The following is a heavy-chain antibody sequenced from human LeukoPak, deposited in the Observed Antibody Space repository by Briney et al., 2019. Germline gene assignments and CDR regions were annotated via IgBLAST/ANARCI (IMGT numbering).Heavy chain of an antibody. CDR3: VGVDAAMPDAFDI. D-gene: IGHD5-18*01. J-gene: IGHJ3*02. CDR2: ISYDGSNK. CDR1: GFTFSSYA. Sequence: PGGSLRLSCAASGFTFSSYAMHWVRQAPGKGLEWVAAISYDGSNKYSADSVKGRFTISRDNSKNTLYLQMNSLRADDTAVYYCVGVDAAMPDAFDIWGQGTTVTVSS. V-gene: IGHV3-30*04.